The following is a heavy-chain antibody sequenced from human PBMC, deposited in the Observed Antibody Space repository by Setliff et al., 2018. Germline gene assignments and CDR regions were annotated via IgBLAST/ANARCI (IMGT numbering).Heavy chain of an antibody. CDR3: ARDQEGYCYGGSCFSAAY. CDR2: ISTYNDNT. CDR1: GGTFSSYA. D-gene: IGHD2-15*01. J-gene: IGHJ4*02. V-gene: IGHV1-18*01. Sequence: ASVKVSCKASGGTFSSYAISWVRQAPGQGLEWMGWISTYNDNTYYAQNLEDRVTMTTDTSTSTAYMEVRSLRSDDTAVYYCARDQEGYCYGGSCFSAAYWGQGTLVTVSS.